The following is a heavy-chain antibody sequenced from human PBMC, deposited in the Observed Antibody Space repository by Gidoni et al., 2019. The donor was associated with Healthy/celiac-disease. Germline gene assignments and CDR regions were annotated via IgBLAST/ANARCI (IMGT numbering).Heavy chain of an antibody. Sequence: EVQLVESGGGLVQPGGSLRLSCAASGVTFSRYERNWVRQAPGKGLELVSYISSSGSTIYYADSVKGRFTISRDNAKNSLYLQMNSLRAEDTAVYYCARDHSSSWSFDYWGQGTLVTVSS. CDR2: ISSSGSTI. J-gene: IGHJ4*02. CDR3: ARDHSSSWSFDY. D-gene: IGHD6-13*01. CDR1: GVTFSRYE. V-gene: IGHV3-48*03.